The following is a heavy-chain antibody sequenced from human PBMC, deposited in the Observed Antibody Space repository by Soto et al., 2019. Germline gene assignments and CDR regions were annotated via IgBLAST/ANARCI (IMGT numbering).Heavy chain of an antibody. J-gene: IGHJ6*02. CDR1: GGSISTSDYA. CDR3: VRERTIFGVAPGGGVDV. Sequence: SQTLSLTCAVSGGSISTSDYAWSWIRQPPGRGLEWIGSVYHSGATHYMPSLKNRLTMSLDKSKNQFSLDLTSVTAAETAVYYCVRERTIFGVAPGGGVDVWGQGTTVTVSS. V-gene: IGHV4-30-2*01. D-gene: IGHD3-3*01. CDR2: VYHSGAT.